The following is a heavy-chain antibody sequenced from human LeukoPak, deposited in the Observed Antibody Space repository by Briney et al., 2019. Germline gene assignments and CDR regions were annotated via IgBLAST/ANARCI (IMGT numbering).Heavy chain of an antibody. J-gene: IGHJ3*02. CDR2: VSWNSGSI. Sequence: GRSLRLSCAASGFTFDDYAMHWVRQVPGKGLEWVSGVSWNSGSIVYADSVEGRFTISRDNAKNSLYLQMNSLRAEDTAVYYCARVTSADLDAFDIWGQGTMVTVSS. CDR1: GFTFDDYA. D-gene: IGHD6-19*01. CDR3: ARVTSADLDAFDI. V-gene: IGHV3-9*01.